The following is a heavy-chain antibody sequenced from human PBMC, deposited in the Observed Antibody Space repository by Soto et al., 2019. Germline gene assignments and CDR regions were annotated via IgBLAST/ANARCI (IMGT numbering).Heavy chain of an antibody. CDR1: GDTFNNFD. Sequence: QVQLVQSGAEVKKPGAAVKVSCKPSGDTFNNFDINWVRQATGQGPDWVGWMRGDTGASGHAQKLPGRLTWTRDPAVSTFYLQLRNLRAEDPAVYYCARSVRGQGFVAWGQGALITVSS. CDR3: ARSVRGQGFVA. D-gene: IGHD2-15*01. CDR2: MRGDTGAS. J-gene: IGHJ5*02. V-gene: IGHV1-8*01.